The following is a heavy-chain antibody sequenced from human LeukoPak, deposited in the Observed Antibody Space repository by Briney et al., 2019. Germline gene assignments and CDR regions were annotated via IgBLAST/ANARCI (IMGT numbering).Heavy chain of an antibody. CDR3: ARDEGIAVAAPPPYYYYGMDV. V-gene: IGHV3-30-3*01. CDR2: MSYDGSNK. CDR1: GFTLSSYA. J-gene: IGHJ6*02. Sequence: GGSLRLSCAASGFTLSSYAMHWVRQTPGKGLEWVAVMSYDGSNKYYADSVKGRFTISRDNSKNTLYLQMNSLRAEDTAVYYCARDEGIAVAAPPPYYYYGMDVWGQGTTATVSS. D-gene: IGHD6-19*01.